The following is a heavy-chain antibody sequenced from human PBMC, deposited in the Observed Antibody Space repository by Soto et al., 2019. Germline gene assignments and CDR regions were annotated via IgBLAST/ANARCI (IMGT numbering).Heavy chain of an antibody. V-gene: IGHV3-23*01. J-gene: IGHJ3*02. D-gene: IGHD2-15*01. CDR3: AKPGGNPNDAFDI. CDR1: GFTFSSYA. Sequence: EVQLLESGGGLVQPGGSLRLSCAASGFTFSSYALNWVRQAPGKGLEWVSTISGSGGSTYYADSVQGRFTISRDNSKNTLYLQMNSLRAEDTAVYYCAKPGGNPNDAFDIWGQGTMVAVSS. CDR2: ISGSGGST.